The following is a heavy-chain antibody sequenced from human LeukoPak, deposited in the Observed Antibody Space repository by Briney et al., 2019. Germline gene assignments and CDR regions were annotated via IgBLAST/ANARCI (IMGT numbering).Heavy chain of an antibody. J-gene: IGHJ3*02. D-gene: IGHD6-13*01. V-gene: IGHV1-69*05. Sequence: SVKVSCKASGGTFSSYAISLVRQAPGQGLEWMGRIIPIFGTANYAQKFQGRVTITTDESTSTAYMELSSLRSEDTAVYYCARASSSWYSGWAFDIWGQGTMVTVSS. CDR1: GGTFSSYA. CDR3: ARASSSWYSGWAFDI. CDR2: IIPIFGTA.